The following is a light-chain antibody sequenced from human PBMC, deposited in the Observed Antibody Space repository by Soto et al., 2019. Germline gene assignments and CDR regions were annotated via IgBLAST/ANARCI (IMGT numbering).Light chain of an antibody. CDR3: QQSSGTPYP. CDR1: QNIGTY. J-gene: IGKJ2*01. CDR2: AAS. Sequence: DIQMTQSPASLSASVGDRVTVTCRASQNIGTYLNWYQQQPWQAPRLLIYAASTLQSGVPSRFSSGGSGTDFTLPISSLQRADLAPYYSQQSSGTPYPFGQGTKAEIK. V-gene: IGKV1-39*01.